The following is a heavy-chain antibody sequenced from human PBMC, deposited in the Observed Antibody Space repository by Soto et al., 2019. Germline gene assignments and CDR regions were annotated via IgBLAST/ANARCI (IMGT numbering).Heavy chain of an antibody. CDR3: ARVNRGAFDH. J-gene: IGHJ4*02. CDR2: IFYTGST. CDR1: GGSIHDYY. Sequence: QVQLQESGPGLVKPSQTLSLTCTVPGGSIHDYYWVWIRQPPGKVLEWIGSIFYTGSTDYNPSLKSRVTLSLATSKNQFSLNLSSVTAADTAVYYCARVNRGAFDHWGQGALVTVSS. V-gene: IGHV4-59*01.